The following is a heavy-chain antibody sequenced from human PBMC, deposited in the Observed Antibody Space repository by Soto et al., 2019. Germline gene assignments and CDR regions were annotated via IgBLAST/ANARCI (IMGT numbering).Heavy chain of an antibody. CDR2: ISSSSSYT. D-gene: IGHD3-10*01. J-gene: IGHJ5*02. V-gene: IGHV3-11*06. CDR1: GFTFNDYY. Sequence: QVQLVESGGGLVKPGGSLRLSCAASGFTFNDYYMSWIRQAPGKGLEWVSYISSSSSYTNYADSVKGRFTISRDNAKNSLYLQRNSLRAEDTAMYYCARDPGSGTFDPWGQGTLVTVSS. CDR3: ARDPGSGTFDP.